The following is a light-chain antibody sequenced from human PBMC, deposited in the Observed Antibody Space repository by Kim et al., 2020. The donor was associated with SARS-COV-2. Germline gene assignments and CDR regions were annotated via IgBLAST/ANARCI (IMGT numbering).Light chain of an antibody. CDR3: CSYAGNYLVV. J-gene: IGLJ2*01. CDR1: SSDIGIYNL. V-gene: IGLV2-11*01. CDR2: AVT. Sequence: QSALTQPRSVSGSPGQSITISCTGTSSDIGIYNLVSWYQQHPGKAPKLMIYAVTKRPSGVPDRFSGSKSGNTASLTVSGPQAEDEADYYCCSYAGNYLVVFGGGTQLTVL.